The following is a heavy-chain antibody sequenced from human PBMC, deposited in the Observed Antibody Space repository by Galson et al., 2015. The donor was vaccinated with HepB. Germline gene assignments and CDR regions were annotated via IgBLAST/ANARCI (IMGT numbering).Heavy chain of an antibody. D-gene: IGHD1-26*01. J-gene: IGHJ6*03. CDR2: IIPIFGTA. V-gene: IGHV1-69*13. CDR3: ARDWSGSSPTSSGYYYYMDV. CDR1: GGTFSSYA. Sequence: SVKVSCKASGGTFSSYAISWVRQAPGQGLEWMGGIIPIFGTANYAQKFQGRVTITADESTSTAYMELSSLRAEDTAVYYCARDWSGSSPTSSGYYYYMDVWGKGTTVTVSS.